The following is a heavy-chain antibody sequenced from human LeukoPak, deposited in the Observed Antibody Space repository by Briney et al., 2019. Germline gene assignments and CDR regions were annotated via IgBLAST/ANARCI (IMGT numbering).Heavy chain of an antibody. D-gene: IGHD6-19*01. CDR1: GGSISSGGYY. Sequence: SETLSLTCTVSGGSISSGGYYWSWIRQPPGKGLEWIGYIYHSGSTYYNPSLKSRVTISVDRSKNQFSLKLSSVTAADTAVYYCARHDHSSGPEYWGQGTLVTVSS. CDR2: IYHSGST. J-gene: IGHJ4*02. CDR3: ARHDHSSGPEY. V-gene: IGHV4-30-2*01.